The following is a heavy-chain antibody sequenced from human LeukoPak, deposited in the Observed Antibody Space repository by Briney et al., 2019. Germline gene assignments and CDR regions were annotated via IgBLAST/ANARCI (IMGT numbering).Heavy chain of an antibody. J-gene: IGHJ4*02. Sequence: GGSLRLSCTVSGFTFNTYEMNWVRQAPGKGLQWVSYISRSGSTIYYADSVKGRFTSSRDNSKNTLYLQMNSLRAEDTAVYYCAKVGVPATMELGTRGVATTIELDYWGQGTLVTVSS. CDR2: ISRSGSTI. V-gene: IGHV3-48*03. D-gene: IGHD2-2*01. CDR1: GFTFNTYE. CDR3: AKVGVPATMELGTRGVATTIELDY.